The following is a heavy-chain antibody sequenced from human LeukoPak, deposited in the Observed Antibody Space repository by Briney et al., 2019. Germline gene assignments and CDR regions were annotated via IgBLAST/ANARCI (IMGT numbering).Heavy chain of an antibody. CDR3: ASLGDFFGSGSYAPFDY. J-gene: IGHJ4*02. D-gene: IGHD3-10*01. CDR2: INPNTGGT. Sequence: ASVTVSFKASGYTFTGFYMRWVRQAPGQGPEWMGWINPNTGGTNYAQKLQGRVTMTRDTSITTAYMELSRLTSDDTAVYYCASLGDFFGSGSYAPFDYWGQGSLVTVSS. CDR1: GYTFTGFY. V-gene: IGHV1-2*02.